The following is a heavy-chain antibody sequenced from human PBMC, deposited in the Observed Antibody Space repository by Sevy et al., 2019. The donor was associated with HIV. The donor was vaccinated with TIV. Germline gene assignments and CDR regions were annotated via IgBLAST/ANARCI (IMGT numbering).Heavy chain of an antibody. Sequence: SETLSLTCAVSGDSISSNTWWSWVRQPPGKGLEWIGEVSYSGRTNYNPSLKSRVTISLDKSKNQFTLNLRSVTAADTALYYCAREGTATSLDYWDQGTLVTVSS. D-gene: IGHD2-21*02. CDR3: AREGTATSLDY. J-gene: IGHJ4*02. V-gene: IGHV4-4*02. CDR2: VSYSGRT. CDR1: GDSISSNTW.